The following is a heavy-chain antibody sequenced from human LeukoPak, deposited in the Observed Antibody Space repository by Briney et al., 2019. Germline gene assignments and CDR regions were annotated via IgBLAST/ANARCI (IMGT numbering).Heavy chain of an antibody. D-gene: IGHD3-10*01. V-gene: IGHV3-23*01. CDR3: AKYDGSGSYYTPSRYYYYYGMVL. CDR2: ISGSGGSP. Sequence: GGSLRLSCAASGFTFSSHAMSWVRQAPGKGLEWVSAISGSGGSPYYADSVKGRFTISRDNSKNTLYLQMNSLRAEDTAVYYCAKYDGSGSYYTPSRYYYYYGMVLWGKGTTVTVSS. CDR1: GFTFSSHA. J-gene: IGHJ6*04.